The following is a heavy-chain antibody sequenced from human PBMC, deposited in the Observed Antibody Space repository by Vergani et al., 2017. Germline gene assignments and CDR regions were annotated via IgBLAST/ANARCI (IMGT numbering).Heavy chain of an antibody. CDR3: ARDRPNIPPYCSSTSCTYRGWYFDL. V-gene: IGHV1-69*01. Sequence: QVQLVQSGAEVKKPGSSVKVSCKASGGTFSSYAISWVRQAPGQGLEWMGGIIPIFGTANYAKKFQGRVTITADESTSTAYMELSSLRSEDTPVYYCARDRPNIPPYCSSTSCTYRGWYFDLWGRGTLVTVSS. J-gene: IGHJ2*01. D-gene: IGHD2-2*01. CDR2: IIPIFGTA. CDR1: GGTFSSYA.